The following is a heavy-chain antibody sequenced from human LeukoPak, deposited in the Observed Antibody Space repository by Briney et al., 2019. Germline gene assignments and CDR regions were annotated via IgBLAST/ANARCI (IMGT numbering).Heavy chain of an antibody. Sequence: SETLSLTCTVSGYSISSGYYWGWIRQPPGQGLEWIGSIYHSGNTYYNPSLKSRVTISVDTSKNQFSLKLSSVTAADTAVYYCARDREMATTSFDYWGQGTLVTVSS. CDR1: GYSISSGYY. D-gene: IGHD5-24*01. CDR2: IYHSGNT. J-gene: IGHJ4*02. CDR3: ARDREMATTSFDY. V-gene: IGHV4-38-2*02.